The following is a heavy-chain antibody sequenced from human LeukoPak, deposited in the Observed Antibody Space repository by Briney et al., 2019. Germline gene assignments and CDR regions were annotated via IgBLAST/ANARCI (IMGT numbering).Heavy chain of an antibody. Sequence: GGSLRLSCAASGFTFSDYYMSWIRQAPGKGLEWVSYISSSGSTIYYADSVKGRFTISRDNAKNSLYLQMNSLRAEDTAVYYCARDPVGLAVAGPGGYFQHWGQGTLVTVSS. D-gene: IGHD6-19*01. CDR3: ARDPVGLAVAGPGGYFQH. V-gene: IGHV3-11*01. CDR1: GFTFSDYY. J-gene: IGHJ1*01. CDR2: ISSSGSTI.